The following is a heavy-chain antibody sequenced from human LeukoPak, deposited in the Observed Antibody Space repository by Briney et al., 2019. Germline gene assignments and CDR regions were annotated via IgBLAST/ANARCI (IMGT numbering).Heavy chain of an antibody. Sequence: PGGSLRLSCTSSGFTFGDYAMSWFRQAPGKGLEWVAFIRSKAYGGTTEYDASVKGRFTISRDDSKSIAYLQMNSLKTEDTAVYYCTKYSGRIDYWGQGTLVTVSS. CDR2: IRSKAYGGTT. D-gene: IGHD5-18*01. CDR3: TKYSGRIDY. CDR1: GFTFGDYA. V-gene: IGHV3-49*03. J-gene: IGHJ4*02.